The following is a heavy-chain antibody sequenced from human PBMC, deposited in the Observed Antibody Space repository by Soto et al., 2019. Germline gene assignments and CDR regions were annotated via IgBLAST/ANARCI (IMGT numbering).Heavy chain of an antibody. CDR1: GGSISSGDYY. V-gene: IGHV4-30-4*02. CDR3: ARDDNWNYNGYGMDV. J-gene: IGHJ6*02. Sequence: SSDTLSLTCTVSGGSISSGDYYWSWIRQPPGKGLEWIGYIYYSGTTYYNPSLKSRVTISVDTSKNQFSLKVSSVTAADTAVYYCARDDNWNYNGYGMDVWGQGTTVTVSS. CDR2: IYYSGTT. D-gene: IGHD1-7*01.